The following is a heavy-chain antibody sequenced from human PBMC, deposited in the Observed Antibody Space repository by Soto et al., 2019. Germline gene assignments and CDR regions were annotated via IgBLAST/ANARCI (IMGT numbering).Heavy chain of an antibody. D-gene: IGHD2-2*01. CDR2: INADGTST. Sequence: GGSLRLSCAASGFTFSNSWMHWVRQVSGKGLEWVSRINADGTSTSYADSVKGRFTISRDNAKNILYLHVNSLRAEDTAVYYCVKVLARGVGVPRFYFDSWGQGALVTVSS. J-gene: IGHJ4*02. CDR1: GFTFSNSW. CDR3: VKVLARGVGVPRFYFDS. V-gene: IGHV3-74*01.